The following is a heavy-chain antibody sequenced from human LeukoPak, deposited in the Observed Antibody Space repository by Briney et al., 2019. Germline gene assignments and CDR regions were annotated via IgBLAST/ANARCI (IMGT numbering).Heavy chain of an antibody. J-gene: IGHJ4*02. V-gene: IGHV1-3*02. Sequence: ASVKVSCKASGYTFTNHALHWVRQAPGQRLEWMGWTNGATGNTRFSQDFQGRLTITIDTSASTGYMELSSLRSEDTAVYYCARSPGGNARTWLDYWGQGTLVTVSS. CDR1: GYTFTNHA. CDR2: TNGATGNT. CDR3: ARSPGGNARTWLDY. D-gene: IGHD2-8*02.